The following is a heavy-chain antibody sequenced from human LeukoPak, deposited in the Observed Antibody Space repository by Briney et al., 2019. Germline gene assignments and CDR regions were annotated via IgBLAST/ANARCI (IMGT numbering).Heavy chain of an antibody. J-gene: IGHJ4*02. CDR1: GFTFSQYW. CDR3: ARGRYYYGSGSYYHYFDY. V-gene: IGHV4-34*01. D-gene: IGHD3-10*01. CDR2: INHSGST. Sequence: GSLRLSCAASGFTFSQYWMSWVRQAPGKGLEWIGEINHSGSTNYNPSLKSRVTISVDTSKNQFSLKLSSVTAADTAVYYCARGRYYYGSGSYYHYFDYWGQGTLVTVSS.